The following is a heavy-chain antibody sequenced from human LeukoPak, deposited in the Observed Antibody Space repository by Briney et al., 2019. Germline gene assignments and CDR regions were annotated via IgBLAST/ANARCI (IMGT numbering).Heavy chain of an antibody. J-gene: IGHJ6*02. CDR1: GGSFSVYY. D-gene: IGHD1-26*01. CDR3: ARDRSGSYRYYGMDV. CDR2: INHSGST. Sequence: SETLSLTCAVYGGSFSVYYWSWIRQPPGKGLEWIGEINHSGSTNYNPSLKSRVTISVDTSKNQFSLKLSSVTAADTAVYYCARDRSGSYRYYGMDVWGQGTTVTVSS. V-gene: IGHV4-34*01.